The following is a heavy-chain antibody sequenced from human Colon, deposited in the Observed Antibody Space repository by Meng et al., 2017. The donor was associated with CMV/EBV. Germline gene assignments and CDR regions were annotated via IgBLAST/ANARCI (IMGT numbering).Heavy chain of an antibody. CDR2: ISSSSSYI. V-gene: IGHV3-21*01. CDR1: GFTFSSYS. Sequence: GESLKISCAASGFTFSSYSMNWVRQAPGKGLEWVSSISSSSSYIYYVDSVKGRFTISRDNAKNSLYLQMNSLRAEDTAVYYCVRDQRVVRNWFDPWGQGTLVTVSS. CDR3: VRDQRVVRNWFDP. J-gene: IGHJ5*02. D-gene: IGHD2-2*01.